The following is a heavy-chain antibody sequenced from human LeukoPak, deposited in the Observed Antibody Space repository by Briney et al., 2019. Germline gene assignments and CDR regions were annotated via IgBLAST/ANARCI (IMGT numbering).Heavy chain of an antibody. CDR1: GFTVSSNY. D-gene: IGHD5-12*01. CDR3: ARDVGSGYDYPPDY. V-gene: IGHV3-66*01. J-gene: IGHJ4*02. CDR2: IYSGGST. Sequence: GGSLRLSCAASGFTVSSNYMSWVRQAPGKGLEWVSVIYSGGSTYYADSVKGRFTISRDNSKNTLYLQMNSLRAEDTAVYYCARDVGSGYDYPPDYWGQGTLVTVSS.